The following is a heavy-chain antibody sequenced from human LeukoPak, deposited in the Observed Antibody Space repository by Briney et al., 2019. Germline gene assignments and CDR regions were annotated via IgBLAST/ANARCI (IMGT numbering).Heavy chain of an antibody. Sequence: GGSLRLSCAASGFTVSSNYMSWVRQAPGKGLEWVSVIYSGGSTYYADSVKDRFTISRDNSKNTLYLQMNSLRAEDTAVYYCAIHFWSGYYIWAFDIWGQGTMVTVSS. CDR2: IYSGGST. CDR3: AIHFWSGYYIWAFDI. J-gene: IGHJ3*02. V-gene: IGHV3-53*01. D-gene: IGHD3-3*02. CDR1: GFTVSSNY.